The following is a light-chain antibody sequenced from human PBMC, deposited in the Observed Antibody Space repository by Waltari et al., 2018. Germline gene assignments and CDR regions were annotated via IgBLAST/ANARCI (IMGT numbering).Light chain of an antibody. CDR1: ALPKRY. V-gene: IGLV3-10*01. Sequence: SYELTQPPSVSVSPGQTARITCSGDALPKRYTYWYQQKSGQVPVVVIFEDSQRPSGIPGRFSGSSSGTMATLSINGAQVEDEGDYYCYSADIGGHHRVFGGGTKLTIL. J-gene: IGLJ3*02. CDR3: YSADIGGHHRV. CDR2: EDS.